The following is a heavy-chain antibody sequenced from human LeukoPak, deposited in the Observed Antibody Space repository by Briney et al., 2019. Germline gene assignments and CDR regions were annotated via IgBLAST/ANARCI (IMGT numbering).Heavy chain of an antibody. CDR1: GFTFSSYG. J-gene: IGHJ6*02. CDR3: ARDAYYDFWSGYYSDYYYAMDV. CDR2: IWYDGSNK. D-gene: IGHD3-3*01. Sequence: GRSLRLSCAASGFTFSSYGMHWVRQAPVKVLEWVAVIWYDGSNKYYADSVKGRFTISRDNSKNTLYLQMNSLRAEDTAVYYCARDAYYDFWSGYYSDYYYAMDVWGQGTTVTVSS. V-gene: IGHV3-33*01.